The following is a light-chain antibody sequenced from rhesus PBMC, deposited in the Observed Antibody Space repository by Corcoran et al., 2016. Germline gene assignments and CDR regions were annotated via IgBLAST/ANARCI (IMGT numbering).Light chain of an antibody. CDR2: YAN. Sequence: DIQMSQSPSSLSASVGDRVTITCRASQGISSYLNWYQQKPGKAPKLLIFYANSLASGVPSRFSGSGSGTDFTLTVSSLQPEAFATYYCQQGNSNPRTFGQGTKVEIK. J-gene: IGKJ1*01. CDR3: QQGNSNPRT. V-gene: IGKV1-32*02. CDR1: QGISSY.